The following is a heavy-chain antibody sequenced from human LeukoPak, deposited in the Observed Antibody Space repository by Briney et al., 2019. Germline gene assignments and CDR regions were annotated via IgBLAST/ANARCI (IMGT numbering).Heavy chain of an antibody. J-gene: IGHJ5*02. CDR2: ISSSSSYI. Sequence: GGSLRLSCAASGFTFSSYSMNWVRQAPGKGLEWVSSISSSSSYIYYADSVKGRFTISRDNAKNSLYLQRNSLRAEDTAVYYCARGPTAMTRWFDPWGQGTLVTVSS. CDR1: GFTFSSYS. V-gene: IGHV3-21*01. D-gene: IGHD5-18*01. CDR3: ARGPTAMTRWFDP.